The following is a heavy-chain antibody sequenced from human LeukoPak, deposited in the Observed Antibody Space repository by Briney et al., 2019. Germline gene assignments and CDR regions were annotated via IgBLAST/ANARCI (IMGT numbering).Heavy chain of an antibody. Sequence: GGSLRLSCAASGFTFSSYGIYWVRQAPGKGLQWVAFIRSDGSNKYYADSVKGRFTISSDNSKNALLMVMTCLRSRTTAVCYGAIPIVGATLGGAFDIWGQGTMVTVSS. D-gene: IGHD1-26*01. CDR3: AIPIVGATLGGAFDI. CDR1: GFTFSSYG. J-gene: IGHJ3*02. CDR2: IRSDGSNK. V-gene: IGHV3-30*02.